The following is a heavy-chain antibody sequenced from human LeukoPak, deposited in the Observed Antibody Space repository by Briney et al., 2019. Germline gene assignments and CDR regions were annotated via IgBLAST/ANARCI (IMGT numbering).Heavy chain of an antibody. CDR3: ARELYDFWSGYYSADAFDI. Sequence: GGSLRLSCAASGFTFSSYSMNWVRQAPGKGLEWVSSISSSSSYIYYADSVKGRFTISRDNAKNSLYLQMNSLRAEDTAVYYCARELYDFWSGYYSADAFDIWGQGTMVTVSS. CDR2: ISSSSSYI. D-gene: IGHD3-3*01. V-gene: IGHV3-21*01. CDR1: GFTFSSYS. J-gene: IGHJ3*02.